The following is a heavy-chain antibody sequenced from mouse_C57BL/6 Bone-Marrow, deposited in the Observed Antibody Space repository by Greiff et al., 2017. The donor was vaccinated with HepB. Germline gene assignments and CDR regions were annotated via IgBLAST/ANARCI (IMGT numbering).Heavy chain of an antibody. Sequence: VQLQQSGAELVRPGASVTLSCKASGYTFTDYEMHWVKQTPVHGLEWIGAIDPETGGTAYNQKFKGKAILTADKSSSTAYMELRSLTSEDSAVYYCTHYYGSSYAMDYWGQGTSVTVSS. CDR3: THYYGSSYAMDY. D-gene: IGHD1-1*01. V-gene: IGHV1-15*01. J-gene: IGHJ4*01. CDR2: IDPETGGT. CDR1: GYTFTDYE.